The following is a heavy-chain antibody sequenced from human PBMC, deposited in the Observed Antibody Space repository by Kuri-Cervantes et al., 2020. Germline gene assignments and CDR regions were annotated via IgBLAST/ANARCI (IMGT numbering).Heavy chain of an antibody. J-gene: IGHJ3*02. Sequence: GESLKISCAVSGFTFDDYAMHWVRQAPGKGLEWVAVISYDGSNKYYADSVKGRFTISRDNSKNTLYLQMNSLRAEDTAVYYCAKDFRFGELSVGAFDIWGQGTMVTVSS. CDR2: ISYDGSNK. D-gene: IGHD3-10*01. CDR1: GFTFDDYA. CDR3: AKDFRFGELSVGAFDI. V-gene: IGHV3-30*18.